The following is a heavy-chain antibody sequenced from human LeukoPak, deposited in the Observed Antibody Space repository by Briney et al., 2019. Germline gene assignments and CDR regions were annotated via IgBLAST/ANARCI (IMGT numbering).Heavy chain of an antibody. V-gene: IGHV4-34*01. CDR1: GGSFSGYY. CDR2: INHSGST. Sequence: PSETLSLTCAVYGGSFSGYYWSWIRQPPGKGLEWIGEINHSGSTNYNPSLKSRVTISMDTSKNQFSLKLTSVTAADSAMYFCGFSEGDYWGQGALVTVSS. D-gene: IGHD6-25*01. J-gene: IGHJ4*02. CDR3: GFSEGDY.